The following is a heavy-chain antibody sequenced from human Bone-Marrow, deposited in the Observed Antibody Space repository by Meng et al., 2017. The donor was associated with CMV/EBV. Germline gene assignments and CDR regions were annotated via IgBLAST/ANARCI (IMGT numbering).Heavy chain of an antibody. CDR2: FYDGGST. CDR3: ARGRGDIVPALNY. J-gene: IGHJ4*02. Sequence: SETLSLTCTVSGDSIGSSNFYWGWIRQPPGKGMEWIGSFYDGGSTFYNPSLESRVTISVDTSKNQFSLKLSSVTAADTAVYYCARGRGDIVPALNYWGQGTLVTVSS. D-gene: IGHD5-12*01. V-gene: IGHV4-39*07. CDR1: GDSIGSSNFY.